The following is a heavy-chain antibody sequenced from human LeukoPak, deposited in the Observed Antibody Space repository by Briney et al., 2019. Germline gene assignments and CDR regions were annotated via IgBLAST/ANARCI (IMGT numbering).Heavy chain of an antibody. V-gene: IGHV1-69*05. CDR1: GGTFNKYA. J-gene: IGHJ5*02. CDR2: IIPMHAPA. CDR3: ARGAHSGSFSSWFHP. Sequence: GSSVKVSCKASGGTFNKYAITWVRQAPGQGLEWMGGIIPMHAPARYAQNFQGRVTITTDESMTTAYMELSSRKSEDTALYYCARGAHSGSFSSWFHPWGQGTLVTVSS. D-gene: IGHD3-10*01.